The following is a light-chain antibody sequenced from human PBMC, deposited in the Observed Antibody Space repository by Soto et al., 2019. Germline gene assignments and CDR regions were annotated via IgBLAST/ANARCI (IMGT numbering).Light chain of an antibody. CDR2: GAS. CDR1: QSVSSH. CDR3: QQYNNWLFTWT. J-gene: IGKJ1*01. Sequence: IVMTQSPGTLSVSPRGRATLSCRASQSVSSHLAWYQQKPGQAPRLLIYGASTRATGIPARFSGSGSGTEFTLAISSLQSEDFAFYLCQQYNNWLFTWTFGQGTKFDIK. V-gene: IGKV3-15*01.